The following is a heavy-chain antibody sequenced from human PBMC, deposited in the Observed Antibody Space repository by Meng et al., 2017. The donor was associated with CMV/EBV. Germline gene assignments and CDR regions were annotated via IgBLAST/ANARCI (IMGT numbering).Heavy chain of an antibody. CDR3: ARDLLGYCSSTSCPPY. V-gene: IGHV3-48*04. CDR1: GFTFSTYS. Sequence: GGSLRLSCAASGFTFSTYSMNWVRQAPGKGLEWVSYITSGSSSTYYADSVKGRFSISRDNGKNSLSLHMTSLRGEDTAVYYCARDLLGYCSSTSCPPYWGQGTLVTVSS. J-gene: IGHJ4*02. D-gene: IGHD2-2*01. CDR2: ITSGSSST.